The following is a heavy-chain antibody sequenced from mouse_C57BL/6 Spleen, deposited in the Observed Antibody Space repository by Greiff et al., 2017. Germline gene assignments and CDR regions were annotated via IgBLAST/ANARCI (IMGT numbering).Heavy chain of an antibody. V-gene: IGHV3-6*01. CDR1: GYSITSGYY. D-gene: IGHD2-5*01. J-gene: IGHJ3*01. CDR2: ISYDGSN. Sequence: EVKLVESGPGLVKPSQSLSLTCSVTGYSITSGYYWNWIRQFPGNKLEWMGYISYDGSNNYNPSLKNPISITRDTSKNQFFLKLNSVTTEDTATYYCARDYYSKGGFAYWGQGTLVTVSA. CDR3: ARDYYSKGGFAY.